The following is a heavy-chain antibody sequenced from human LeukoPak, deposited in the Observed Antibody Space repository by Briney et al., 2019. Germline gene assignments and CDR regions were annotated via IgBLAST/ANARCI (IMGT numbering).Heavy chain of an antibody. Sequence: GGSLRLSCAASGFTFSTYTMYWVRQPPGKGLEWVSIIGGSGGDIHYADSVKGRFTISRDNSRNTLYLQMNSLRVEDTAIYYCAIDPNWGIHYWGQGVLVTVSS. J-gene: IGHJ4*02. V-gene: IGHV3-23*01. CDR2: IGGSGGDI. D-gene: IGHD7-27*01. CDR1: GFTFSTYT. CDR3: AIDPNWGIHY.